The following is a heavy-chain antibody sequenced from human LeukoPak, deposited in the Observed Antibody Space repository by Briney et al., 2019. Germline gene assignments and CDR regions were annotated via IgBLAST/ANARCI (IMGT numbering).Heavy chain of an antibody. CDR1: EFTASGYW. CDR3: ARDIVSGSGSLDY. Sequence: GGSLRLSCAASEFTASGYWMHWVRQHPARGLMWLSYITEDGSGKSYEDSVKGRFTISRDNAENMLYLQMNTLGAEDTAVYYCARDIVSGSGSLDYWGQGTLVTVSS. J-gene: IGHJ4*02. V-gene: IGHV3-74*01. CDR2: ITEDGSGK. D-gene: IGHD3-10*01.